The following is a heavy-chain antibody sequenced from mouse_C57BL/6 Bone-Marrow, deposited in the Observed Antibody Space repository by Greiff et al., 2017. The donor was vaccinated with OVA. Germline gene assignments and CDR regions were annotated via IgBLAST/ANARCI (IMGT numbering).Heavy chain of an antibody. D-gene: IGHD2-12*01. CDR3: ARESYDRVDY. V-gene: IGHV3-6*01. CDR1: GYSITSGYY. Sequence: EVQLQESGPGLVKPSQSLSLTCSVTGYSITSGYYWNWIRQFPGNKLEWMGYISYDGSNNYNPSLKNRISITRDTSKNQFFLKLNSVTTEDTATYYCARESYDRVDYWGQGTTLTVSS. J-gene: IGHJ2*01. CDR2: ISYDGSN.